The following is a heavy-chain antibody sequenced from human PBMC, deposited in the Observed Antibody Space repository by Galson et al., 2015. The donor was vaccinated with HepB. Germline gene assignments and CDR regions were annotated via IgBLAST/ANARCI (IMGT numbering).Heavy chain of an antibody. Sequence: SLRLSCAASGFTFSDYYMSWIRQAPGKGLEWVSYISGTGTYINYADSVKGRFTISRDNAKNSLYLQLNSLRAEDTAVYYCAQRDDFAAQWGQGTLVTVSS. CDR3: AQRDDFAAQ. J-gene: IGHJ4*02. CDR2: ISGTGTYI. D-gene: IGHD3/OR15-3a*01. V-gene: IGHV3-11*03. CDR1: GFTFSDYY.